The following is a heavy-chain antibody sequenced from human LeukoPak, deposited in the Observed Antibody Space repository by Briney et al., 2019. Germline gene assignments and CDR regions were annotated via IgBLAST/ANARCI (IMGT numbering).Heavy chain of an antibody. CDR1: GRSFSGYY. V-gene: IGHV4-34*01. D-gene: IGHD2-2*01. CDR3: AREGVVVVPAARYYFDY. CDR2: INHSGST. Sequence: PSETLSLTCAVYGRSFSGYYWSWIRQPPGKGLEWIGEINHSGSTNYNPSLKSRVTISVDTSKNQFSLKLSSVTAADTAVYYCAREGVVVVPAARYYFDYWGQGTLVTVSS. J-gene: IGHJ4*02.